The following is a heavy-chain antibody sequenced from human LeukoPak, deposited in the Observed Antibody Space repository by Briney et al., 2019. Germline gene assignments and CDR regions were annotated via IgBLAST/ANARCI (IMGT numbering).Heavy chain of an antibody. Sequence: NPSETLSLTCTVSGGSISSYYWSWIRQPPGKGLEWIGYIYYSGSTNYNPSLKSRVTISVDTSKNQFSLKLSSVTAADTAVYYCARSTEYYYDSSGYYRIFDYWGQGTLVTVSS. CDR3: ARSTEYYYDSSGYYRIFDY. CDR2: IYYSGST. J-gene: IGHJ4*02. V-gene: IGHV4-59*01. CDR1: GGSISSYY. D-gene: IGHD3-22*01.